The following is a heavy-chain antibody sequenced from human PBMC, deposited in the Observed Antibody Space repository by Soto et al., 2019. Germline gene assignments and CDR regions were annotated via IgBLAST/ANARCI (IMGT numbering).Heavy chain of an antibody. J-gene: IGHJ6*02. Sequence: EVQLVESGGGLVQPGGSLRLSCAASGFTVSSNYMSWVRQAPGKGLEWVSVIYSGGSTYYADSVKGRFTISRDNSKNTLYLQMNSLRAEDTAVYYCARDGISEQQLVLWDYYGMDVWGQGTTVTVSS. CDR3: ARDGISEQQLVLWDYYGMDV. D-gene: IGHD6-13*01. CDR1: GFTVSSNY. CDR2: IYSGGST. V-gene: IGHV3-66*01.